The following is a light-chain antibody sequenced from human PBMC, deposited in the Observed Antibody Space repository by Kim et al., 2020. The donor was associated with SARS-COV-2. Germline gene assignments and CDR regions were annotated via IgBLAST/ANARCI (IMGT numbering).Light chain of an antibody. J-gene: IGKJ4*02. Sequence: LSPGERSTLSCKASQSVITYVAWYRQKPGQSPRLLIYDAIRRAAGIPAKFSGFESGTDFTLTISSVEPEDITVYYFKQRGAWPLTFGGGTKMDIK. CDR2: DAI. CDR1: QSVITY. V-gene: IGKV3-11*01. CDR3: KQRGAWPLT.